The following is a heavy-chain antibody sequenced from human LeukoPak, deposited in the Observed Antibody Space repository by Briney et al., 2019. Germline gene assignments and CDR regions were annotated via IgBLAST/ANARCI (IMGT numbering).Heavy chain of an antibody. J-gene: IGHJ6*03. V-gene: IGHV3-74*01. CDR1: GFTFSSYW. Sequence: GGSLRLSCAASGFTFSSYWMHWVRQTPGKGPVWVSRINGDGSSTNYADSVKSRFTISRDNAQNTLYLQMNSLRAEDTAVYYCARELYYYYMGVCGKGTTVTVSS. CDR2: INGDGSST. CDR3: ARELYYYYMGV.